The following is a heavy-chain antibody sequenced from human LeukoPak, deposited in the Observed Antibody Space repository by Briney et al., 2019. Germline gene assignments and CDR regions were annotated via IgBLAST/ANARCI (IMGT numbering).Heavy chain of an antibody. CDR2: INHSGST. Sequence: SETLSLTCAVYGGSFSGYYWSWIRQPPGKGLEWIGEINHSGSTNYNPSLKSRVTISVDTSKNQFSLKLSSVTAADTAVYYCARGRRYCSSTSCFSYYGMDVWGQGTMVTVSS. CDR1: GGSFSGYY. V-gene: IGHV4-34*01. J-gene: IGHJ6*02. CDR3: ARGRRYCSSTSCFSYYGMDV. D-gene: IGHD2-2*01.